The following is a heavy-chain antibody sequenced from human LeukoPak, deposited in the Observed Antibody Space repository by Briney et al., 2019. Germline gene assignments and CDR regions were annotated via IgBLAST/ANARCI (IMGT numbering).Heavy chain of an antibody. V-gene: IGHV3-11*01. J-gene: IGHJ4*02. CDR2: ISSSGSTI. CDR1: GFTFSDYY. CDR3: ARDGRYYYGSGSYYNPPPFDY. D-gene: IGHD3-10*01. Sequence: PGGSLRLSCAASGFTFSDYYMSWIRQAPGKGLEWVSYISSSGSTIYYADSVKGRFTISRDNAKNSLYLQMNSLRAEDTAVYYCARDGRYYYGSGSYYNPPPFDYWGQGTLVTVSS.